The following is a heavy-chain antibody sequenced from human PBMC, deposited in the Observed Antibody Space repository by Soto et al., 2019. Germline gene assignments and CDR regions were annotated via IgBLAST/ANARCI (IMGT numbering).Heavy chain of an antibody. CDR2: INAGNGNT. Sequence: ASGKVSCKASGYTFTSYAMHWVRQAPGQRLEWMGWINAGNGNTKYSQKFQGRVTITRDTSASTAYMELSSLRSEETAVYYCARDKGVTRYYSYGMDVWGQGTTVTVSS. V-gene: IGHV1-3*01. J-gene: IGHJ6*02. D-gene: IGHD5-18*01. CDR1: GYTFTSYA. CDR3: ARDKGVTRYYSYGMDV.